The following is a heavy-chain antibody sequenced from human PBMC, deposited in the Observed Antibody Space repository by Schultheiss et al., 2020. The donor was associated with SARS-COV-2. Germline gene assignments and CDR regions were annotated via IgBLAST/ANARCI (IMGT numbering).Heavy chain of an antibody. Sequence: GGSLRHSCAASGFTVSSNYMSWVRQAPGKGLEWVSVIYSGGSTYYADSVKGRFTISRDNAKNSLYLQMNSLRAEDTAVYYCARDGGYGDPVEDYWCQGSLVTIVS. J-gene: IGHJ4*02. V-gene: IGHV3-66*01. D-gene: IGHD4-17*01. CDR3: ARDGGYGDPVEDY. CDR1: GFTVSSNY. CDR2: IYSGGST.